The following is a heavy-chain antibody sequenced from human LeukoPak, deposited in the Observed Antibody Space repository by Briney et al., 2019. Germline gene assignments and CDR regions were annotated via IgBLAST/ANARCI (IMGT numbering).Heavy chain of an antibody. CDR3: AKDADTATIIYWYFDL. J-gene: IGHJ2*01. CDR1: GLTLSSFG. V-gene: IGHV3-30*18. CDR2: ISDDGNNR. Sequence: PGGSLRLSCTASGLTLSSFGMHWVREAPGKGLEWVAVISDDGNNRYYADSVKGRFTISRDNSKKTLYLQMNSLRAEDTAVYYCAKDADTATIIYWYFDLWGRGTLVSVSS. D-gene: IGHD5-18*01.